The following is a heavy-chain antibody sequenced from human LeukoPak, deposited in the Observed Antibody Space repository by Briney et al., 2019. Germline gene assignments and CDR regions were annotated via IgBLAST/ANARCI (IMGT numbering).Heavy chain of an antibody. CDR2: LYYSGPP. CDR1: GVSITSGKFY. D-gene: IGHD5/OR15-5a*01. J-gene: IGHJ4*02. V-gene: IGHV4-39*02. Sequence: PSETLSLTCPVSGVSITSGKFYWGWIRQPPGKGLEWIGSLYYSGPPYYNPSLESRVAMSLATSENHFSLSLTSVTAADTAIYYCVRGIPVSGPYYFDSWGQGTLVTVSS. CDR3: VRGIPVSGPYYFDS.